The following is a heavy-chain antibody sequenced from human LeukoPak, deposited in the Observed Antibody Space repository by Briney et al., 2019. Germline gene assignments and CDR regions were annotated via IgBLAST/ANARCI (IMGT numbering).Heavy chain of an antibody. Sequence: GASVKVSCKASGYTFTSYYMHWVRQAPGQGLEWMGIINPSGGSTSYAQKFQGRVTMTRDTSTSTVYMELSSLRSEDTAVYYCARHGGARAAAGTGFDYWGQGTLVTVSS. V-gene: IGHV1-46*01. J-gene: IGHJ4*02. CDR2: INPSGGST. CDR3: ARHGGARAAAGTGFDY. D-gene: IGHD6-13*01. CDR1: GYTFTSYY.